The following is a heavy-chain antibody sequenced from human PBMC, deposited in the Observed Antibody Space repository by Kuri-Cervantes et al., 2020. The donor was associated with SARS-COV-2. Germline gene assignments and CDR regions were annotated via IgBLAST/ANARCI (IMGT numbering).Heavy chain of an antibody. CDR1: GLTFSSYG. D-gene: IGHD4-11*01. J-gene: IGHJ6*02. CDR3: AKGGSWDYSNYEIYYYGMDV. V-gene: IGHV3-30*18. CDR2: ISYDGSNK. Sequence: GGFLRFSCAASGLTFSSYGMHWVGQAPGKGLEWVAVISYDGSNKYYADSVKGRFTISRDNYKNSLYLKMNSLRAEDTAVYYCAKGGSWDYSNYEIYYYGMDVWGQGTTVTVSS.